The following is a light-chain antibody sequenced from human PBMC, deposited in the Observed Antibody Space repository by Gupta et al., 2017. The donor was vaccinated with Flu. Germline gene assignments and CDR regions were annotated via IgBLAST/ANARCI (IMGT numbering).Light chain of an antibody. J-gene: IGKJ1*01. V-gene: IGKV1-17*01. Sequence: PSSLSASVGDTVTITCRSSQGIRNDLGWYQQKPGKAPKRLIYAASRWQSGVPSRFRGSGSGTEFTLTISILQPEDSATYYCRQHNSYPRTFGQGTKVEIK. CDR2: AAS. CDR1: QGIRND. CDR3: RQHNSYPRT.